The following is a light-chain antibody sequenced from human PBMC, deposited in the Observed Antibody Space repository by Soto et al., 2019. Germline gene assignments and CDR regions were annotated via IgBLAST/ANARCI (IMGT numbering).Light chain of an antibody. CDR3: QQYNNWPLT. V-gene: IGKV3D-15*01. CDR1: PSVTNY. Sequence: EIVLTHSPATLSLSPWERATLSCRASPSVTNYLAWYQQKPGPAPRLLIYGAFNRATGIPARFSGSGSGTEFTLTISSLQSEDFAVYYCQQYNNWPLTFGGGTKVDIK. J-gene: IGKJ4*01. CDR2: GAF.